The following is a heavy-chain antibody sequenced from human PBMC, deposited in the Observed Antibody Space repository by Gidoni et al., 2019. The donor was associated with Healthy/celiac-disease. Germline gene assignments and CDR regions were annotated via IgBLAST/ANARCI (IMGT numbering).Heavy chain of an antibody. CDR2: INHSGST. Sequence: QVQLQQWGAGLLKPSETLSLTCAVYVGSFSGYYWSWIRQPPGKGLEWIGEINHSGSTNYNPSLKSRVTISVDTSKNQFSLKLSSVTAADTAVYYCARGWYSGSYEPPGYWGQGTLVTVSS. V-gene: IGHV4-34*01. D-gene: IGHD1-26*01. CDR3: ARGWYSGSYEPPGY. J-gene: IGHJ4*02. CDR1: VGSFSGYY.